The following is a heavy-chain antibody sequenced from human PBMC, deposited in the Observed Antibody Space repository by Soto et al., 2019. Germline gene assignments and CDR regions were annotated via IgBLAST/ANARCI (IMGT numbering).Heavy chain of an antibody. J-gene: IGHJ5*02. CDR1: GFTFSSYS. V-gene: IGHV3-48*02. D-gene: IGHD4-4*01. CDR3: ARDLGDYSKRRDDWFDP. CDR2: ISSSSSTI. Sequence: GGSLRLSCAASGFTFSSYSMNWVRQAPGKGLEWVSYISSSSSTIYYADSVKGRFTISRDNAKNSLYLQMNSLRDEDTAVYYCARDLGDYSKRRDDWFDPWGQGTLVTVSS.